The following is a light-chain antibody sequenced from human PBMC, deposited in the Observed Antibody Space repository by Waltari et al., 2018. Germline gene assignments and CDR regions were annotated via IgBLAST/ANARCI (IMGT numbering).Light chain of an antibody. J-gene: IGKJ1*01. CDR2: AAS. CDR3: QQSYDTPRT. V-gene: IGKV1-39*01. CDR1: QSISNY. Sequence: DIQMTQSPSSLSASVGDRVTITCRASQSISNYLNWYQQKQGKAPKLLIYAASSLQSGVPSRFSGSGSETDFTLTISSLQPEDFATYSCQQSYDTPRTFGQGTKVEIK.